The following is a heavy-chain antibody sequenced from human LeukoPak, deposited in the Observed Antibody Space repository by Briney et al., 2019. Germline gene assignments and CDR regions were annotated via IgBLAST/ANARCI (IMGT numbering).Heavy chain of an antibody. V-gene: IGHV4-39*01. CDR2: IYYSGST. D-gene: IGHD6-13*01. Sequence: PSETLSLTCTVSGGSISSSSYYWGWIRQPPGKGLEWIGSIYYSGSTYYNPSLKSRVTISVDTSKNQFSLKLSSVTAADTAVYYCARLVDSSSWYGVTDYWGQGTLVTVSS. CDR1: GGSISSSSYY. CDR3: ARLVDSSSWYGVTDY. J-gene: IGHJ4*02.